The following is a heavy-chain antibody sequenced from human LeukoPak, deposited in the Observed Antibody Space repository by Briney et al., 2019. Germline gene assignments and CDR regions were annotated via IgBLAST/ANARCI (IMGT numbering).Heavy chain of an antibody. D-gene: IGHD4-23*01. CDR1: GFRVSSNY. V-gene: IGHV3-53*01. J-gene: IGHJ2*01. CDR3: ARVGGNRPWYFDL. Sequence: PGWSLRLSCAASGFRVSSNYMSWVRQAPGKGLEWVSVIYSGGSTYYAGSVKGRFTISRDNSKNTLYLQMNSLRAEDTAVYYCARVGGNRPWYFDLWGRGTLVTVSS. CDR2: IYSGGST.